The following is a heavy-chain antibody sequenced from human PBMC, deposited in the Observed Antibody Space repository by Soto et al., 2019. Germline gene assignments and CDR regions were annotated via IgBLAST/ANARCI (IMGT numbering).Heavy chain of an antibody. CDR3: ARDLIASRPGWFDP. CDR2: ISAYNGNT. V-gene: IGHV1-18*04. J-gene: IGHJ5*02. D-gene: IGHD6-6*01. Sequence: QVQLVQSGAEVKKPGASVKASCKASGYTFRTYGISWVRQAPGQGLEWMGWISAYNGNTNYAQKFQGRVIMTTDTSTSTAYMELRSLRSDDPAMYYCARDLIASRPGWFDPWGQGTLVTVSS. CDR1: GYTFRTYG.